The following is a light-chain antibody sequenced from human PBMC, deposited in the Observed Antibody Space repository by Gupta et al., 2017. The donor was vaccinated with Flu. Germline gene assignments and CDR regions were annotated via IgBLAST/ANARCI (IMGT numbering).Light chain of an antibody. Sequence: QLVLTQSPSASASLGASVKLTCTLSSGHSTYAIAWHQQQPGKGPRYLMKLNSDGTHSKGDGIPDRFSGSNSGPERYLTISSLQSEDEADYYCQTWGTGPLVFGGGTKLTVL. CDR3: QTWGTGPLV. J-gene: IGLJ3*02. CDR2: LNSDGTH. CDR1: SGHSTYA. V-gene: IGLV4-69*01.